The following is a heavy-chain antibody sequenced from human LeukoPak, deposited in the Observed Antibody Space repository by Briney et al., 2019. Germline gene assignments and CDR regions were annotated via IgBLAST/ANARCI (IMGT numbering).Heavy chain of an antibody. CDR1: GGSISSYY. CDR3: ARDPIYGSGSLDI. J-gene: IGHJ3*02. Sequence: PSETLSLTCTVSGGSISSYYWSWIRQPPGKGLEWIGYIYYSGSTNYNPSLKSRVTISVDTSKNQFSLKLSSVTAADTAAYYCARDPIYGSGSLDIWGQGTMVTVSS. D-gene: IGHD3-10*01. CDR2: IYYSGST. V-gene: IGHV4-59*12.